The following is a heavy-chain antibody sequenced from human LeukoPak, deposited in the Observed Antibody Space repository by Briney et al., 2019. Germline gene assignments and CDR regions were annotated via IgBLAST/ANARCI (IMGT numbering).Heavy chain of an antibody. J-gene: IGHJ4*02. V-gene: IGHV1-46*03. Sequence: ASVKVSCKXSGYTFTSYYMHWVRQAPGQGLERMGIINPSGGSTSYAQKFQGRVTMTRDTSTSTVYMELSSLRSEDTAVYYCARRTRFGELAVDYWGQGTLVTVSS. CDR3: ARRTRFGELAVDY. D-gene: IGHD3-10*01. CDR1: GYTFTSYY. CDR2: INPSGGST.